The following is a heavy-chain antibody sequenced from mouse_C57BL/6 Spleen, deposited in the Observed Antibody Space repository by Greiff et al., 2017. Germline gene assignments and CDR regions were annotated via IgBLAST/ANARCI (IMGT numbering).Heavy chain of an antibody. CDR2: IDPSDSYT. CDR1: GYTFTSYW. J-gene: IGHJ1*03. V-gene: IGHV1-50*01. Sequence: QVQLQQPGAELVKPGASVKLSCKASGYTFTSYWMQWVKQRPGQGLEWIGEIDPSDSYTNYSQKFKGKATLTVDTSSSTAYMQLSSLTSEDSAVYYCARKRGWYFDVWGTGTTVTVSS. CDR3: ARKRGWYFDV.